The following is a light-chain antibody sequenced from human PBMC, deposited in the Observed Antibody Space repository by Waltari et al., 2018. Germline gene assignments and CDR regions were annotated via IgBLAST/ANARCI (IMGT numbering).Light chain of an antibody. CDR2: GNN. J-gene: IGLJ2*01. CDR3: AAWDDSLYGRV. V-gene: IGLV1-44*01. Sequence: QSVLTQPPSASGTPGQTVSISCSGGSSNIAVNTVNWYQQLPGMAPKLLINGNNQRPSGVPDRFSGSKSATSASLAISGLQSEDEADYYCAAWDDSLYGRVFGGGTKLTVL. CDR1: SSNIAVNT.